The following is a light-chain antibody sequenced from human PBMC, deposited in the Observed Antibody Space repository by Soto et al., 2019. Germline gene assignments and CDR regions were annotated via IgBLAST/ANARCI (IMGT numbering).Light chain of an antibody. J-gene: IGKJ1*01. Sequence: EIVMTQSPATLAVSPGETATLSCRASESLSVHLAWYQQKPGQAPRLLIFRASTRATGVPARCSGRGSGTEFTLTISGLQSEYFAVYYCHQYSNWPPLTFGPGTKVEIK. CDR3: HQYSNWPPLT. V-gene: IGKV3-15*01. CDR1: ESLSVH. CDR2: RAS.